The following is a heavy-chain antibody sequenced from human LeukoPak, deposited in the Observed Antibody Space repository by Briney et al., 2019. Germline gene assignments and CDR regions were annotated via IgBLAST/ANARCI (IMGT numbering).Heavy chain of an antibody. CDR1: GGTFSSYA. J-gene: IGHJ4*02. D-gene: IGHD3-22*01. CDR2: IIPIFGIA. CDR3: ASGYYYDSSGPVDY. V-gene: IGHV1-69*04. Sequence: SVKVSCKASGGTFSSYAISWGRQAPGQGLEWMGRIIPIFGIANYAQKFQGRVTITADKSTSTAYMELSSLRSEDTAVYYCASGYYYDSSGPVDYWGQGTLVTVSS.